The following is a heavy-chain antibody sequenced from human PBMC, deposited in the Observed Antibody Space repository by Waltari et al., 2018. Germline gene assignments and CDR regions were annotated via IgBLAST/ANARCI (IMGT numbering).Heavy chain of an antibody. J-gene: IGHJ4*02. CDR3: ARERSYYYDSSGYYGYYFDY. Sequence: QVQLQESGPGLVKPSGTLSLTCAVSGGSISSSSYYWGWIRQPPGKGLEWIGIIYYSGSTYYNPSLKSRVTISVDTSKNQFSLKLSSVTAADTAVYYCARERSYYYDSSGYYGYYFDYWGQGTLVTVSS. CDR1: GGSISSSSYY. D-gene: IGHD3-22*01. V-gene: IGHV4-39*07. CDR2: IYYSGST.